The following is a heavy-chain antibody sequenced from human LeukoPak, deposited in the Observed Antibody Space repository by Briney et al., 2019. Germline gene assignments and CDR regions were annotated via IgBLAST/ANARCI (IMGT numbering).Heavy chain of an antibody. Sequence: SETLSLTCTVSGGSISSYYWSWIRQPAGKGLEWIGRTSTSGSTNYNPSLKSRVTISVDTSKNQFSLKLSSVTAADTAVYYCARGQTRSNVVAFDPWGQGTLVTVSS. D-gene: IGHD2-21*01. V-gene: IGHV4-4*07. CDR2: TSTSGST. CDR1: GGSISSYY. CDR3: ARGQTRSNVVAFDP. J-gene: IGHJ5*02.